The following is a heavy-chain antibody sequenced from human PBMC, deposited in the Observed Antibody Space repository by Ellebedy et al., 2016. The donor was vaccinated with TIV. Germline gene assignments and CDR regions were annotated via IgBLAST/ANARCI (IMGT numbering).Heavy chain of an antibody. CDR3: ARVPNYFGPGRFLVDACDI. D-gene: IGHD3-10*01. CDR2: TYFRSKWFN. V-gene: IGHV6-1*01. Sequence: MPSETLSLTCAISGDSVSSNSAAWNWIRQSPSRGLEWLGRTYFRSKWFNDYAVSVNSRITIKPDTSKNHFSLHLNSMTPEETAVYFCARVPNYFGPGRFLVDACDIWGQGTVVTVSS. CDR1: GDSVSSNSAA. J-gene: IGHJ3*02.